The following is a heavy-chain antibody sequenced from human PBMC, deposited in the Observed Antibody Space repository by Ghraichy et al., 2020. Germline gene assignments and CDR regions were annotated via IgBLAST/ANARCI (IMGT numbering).Heavy chain of an antibody. CDR3: AKARVTGDYLFHY. CDR1: GFLFSSFT. CDR2: ISGIGGTT. Sequence: GGSLRLSCAASGFLFSSFTMNWIRQAPGKGLEWVAAISGIGGTTSYADFVKGRFTISRDNSKNTVYVQMNSLSAEDTAVYYCAKARVTGDYLFHYWGQGTLVTVSS. J-gene: IGHJ4*02. V-gene: IGHV3-23*01. D-gene: IGHD3-9*01.